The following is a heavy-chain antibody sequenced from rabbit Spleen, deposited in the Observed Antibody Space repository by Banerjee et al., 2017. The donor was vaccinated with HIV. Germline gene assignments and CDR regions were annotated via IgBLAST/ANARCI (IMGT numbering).Heavy chain of an antibody. CDR2: IDTGDGST. D-gene: IGHD1-1*01. CDR1: GFSFSSGYD. CDR3: ARDRAESRSSYYTDWLDL. V-gene: IGHV1S40*01. Sequence: EESGGDLVKPGASLTLTCTASGFSFSSGYDMCWVRPAPGKGLEWIACIDTGDGSTYYASWAKGRFTISKTSSTTVTLQMTSLTAADTATYFCARDRAESRSSYYTDWLDLWGPGTLVTVS. J-gene: IGHJ5*01.